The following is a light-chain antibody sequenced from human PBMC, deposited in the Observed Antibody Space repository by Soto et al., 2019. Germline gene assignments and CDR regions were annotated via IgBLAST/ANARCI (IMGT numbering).Light chain of an antibody. J-gene: IGKJ4*01. V-gene: IGKV1-9*01. Sequence: DIQMTQSPSTLSASVGDRVTITCRASQAVPNNMAWYQQKPGKPPKLLIYEESTLHSGVPSRFSGRKSGTQFTLTIDSLQPEDFATYYCQQVKAYPRTFXGGTKVDIK. CDR2: EES. CDR1: QAVPNN. CDR3: QQVKAYPRT.